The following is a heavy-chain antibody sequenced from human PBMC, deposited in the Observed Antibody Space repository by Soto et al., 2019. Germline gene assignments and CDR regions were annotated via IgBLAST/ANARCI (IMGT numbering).Heavy chain of an antibody. D-gene: IGHD3-16*01. CDR1: GFPFSSSW. J-gene: IGHJ4*02. V-gene: IGHV3-23*01. CDR3: AKDRLAGGFDY. Sequence: GGSLRLSCAASGFPFSSSWMHWVRQAPGKGLVWVSLVSGTAGNTYYTDSVKGRFTISRDNSRNTVYLQMNSLRADDTAVYYCAKDRLAGGFDYWGQGTLVTVSS. CDR2: VSGTAGNT.